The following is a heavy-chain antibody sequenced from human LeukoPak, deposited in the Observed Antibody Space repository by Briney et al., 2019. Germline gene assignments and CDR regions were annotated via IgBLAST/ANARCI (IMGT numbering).Heavy chain of an antibody. CDR2: IYTSGST. CDR3: ARDQGDFWSGYYHENNWLDP. CDR1: GGSISSGSYY. Sequence: SETLSLTCTVSGGSISSGSYYWSWIRQPAGKGLEWIGRIYTSGSTNYNPSLKSRVTISVDTSKNQFSLKLSSVTAADTAVYYCARDQGDFWSGYYHENNWLDPWGQGTLVTVSS. V-gene: IGHV4-61*02. D-gene: IGHD3-3*01. J-gene: IGHJ5*02.